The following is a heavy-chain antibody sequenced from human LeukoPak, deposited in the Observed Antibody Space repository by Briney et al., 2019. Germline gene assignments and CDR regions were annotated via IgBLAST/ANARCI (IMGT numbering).Heavy chain of an antibody. Sequence: PSETLSLTCTVSGGSISSYYWSWIRQPPGKGLEWIGYIYYSGSTNYNPSLKSRVTISVDTSKNQFSLKLSSVTAADTAVYYCARSRIVGATTYCYYYMDVWGKGTTVTISS. CDR3: ARSRIVGATTYCYYYMDV. J-gene: IGHJ6*03. V-gene: IGHV4-59*01. CDR2: IYYSGST. CDR1: GGSISSYY. D-gene: IGHD1-26*01.